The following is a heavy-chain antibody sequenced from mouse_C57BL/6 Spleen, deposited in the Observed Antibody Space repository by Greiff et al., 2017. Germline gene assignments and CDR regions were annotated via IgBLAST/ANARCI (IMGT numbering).Heavy chain of an antibody. V-gene: IGHV1-64*01. CDR2: IHPNSGST. CDR1: GYTFTSYW. J-gene: IGHJ4*01. CDR3: AREEESGYYAQYYAMDY. Sequence: QVQLQQPGAELVKPGASVKLSCKASGYTFTSYWMHWVKQRPGQGLEWIGMIHPNSGSTNYNEKFKSKATLTVDKSSSTAYMQLSSLTSEDSAVYYCAREEESGYYAQYYAMDYWGQGTSVTVSS. D-gene: IGHD2-3*01.